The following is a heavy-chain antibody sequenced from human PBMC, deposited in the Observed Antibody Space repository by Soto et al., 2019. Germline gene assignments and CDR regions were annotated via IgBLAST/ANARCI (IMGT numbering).Heavy chain of an antibody. D-gene: IGHD3-10*01. V-gene: IGHV3-23*01. J-gene: IGHJ6*02. CDR3: AKASGSGNDYYYGMDV. CDR2: ITGSGHST. CDR1: GFTFSSYA. Sequence: PGGSLRLSCAASGFTFSSYAMSWVRQAPGKGLEWVSAITGSGHSTYYADSVKGRFTISRDNSKNTLYLQMNSLRAEDTALYYCAKASGSGNDYYYGMDVWGQGTTVTAP.